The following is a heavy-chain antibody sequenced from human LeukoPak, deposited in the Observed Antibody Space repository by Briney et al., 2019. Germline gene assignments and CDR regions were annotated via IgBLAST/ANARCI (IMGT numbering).Heavy chain of an antibody. CDR1: GFTFSSYA. J-gene: IGHJ4*02. V-gene: IGHV3-23*01. D-gene: IGHD1-1*01. CDR3: PHWHYFDY. Sequence: PGGSLRLSCAAYGFTFSSYAMSWVRQAPGKGLEWVSAISGGGGSTYYAGSGKGRFTISRDNSKNTLYLQMTSLRAEDTAVYHCPHWHYFDYWGQGTLVTVSS. CDR2: ISGGGGST.